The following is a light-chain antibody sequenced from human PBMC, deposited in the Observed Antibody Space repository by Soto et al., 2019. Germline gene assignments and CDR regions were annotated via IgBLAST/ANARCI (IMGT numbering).Light chain of an antibody. V-gene: IGKV3-20*01. J-gene: IGKJ1*01. Sequence: EIVLTQSPGTLSLSPGERATLSCRASHSVGSIYLAWYQQRPGQAPRLLIYGASSRATGIPDRFSGSGSGTDFTLSTSRLEPEDFAVYYCQQHGSSPTFGQGTKVDIK. CDR2: GAS. CDR3: QQHGSSPT. CDR1: HSVGSIY.